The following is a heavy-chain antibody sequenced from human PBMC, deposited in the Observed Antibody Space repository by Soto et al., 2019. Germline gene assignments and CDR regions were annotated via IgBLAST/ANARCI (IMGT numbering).Heavy chain of an antibody. CDR1: GYTFTSYA. CDR3: ARAAAGTVNWFDP. D-gene: IGHD6-13*01. Sequence: QVQLVQSGAEVKKPGASVKVSCKASGYTFTSYAMHWVRQAPGQRLEWMGWINAGNGNTKYSQKFQGRVTITRDTSASTAYMELSSLRSEDTAVYYCARAAAGTVNWFDPWGQGPLVTVSS. J-gene: IGHJ5*02. CDR2: INAGNGNT. V-gene: IGHV1-3*01.